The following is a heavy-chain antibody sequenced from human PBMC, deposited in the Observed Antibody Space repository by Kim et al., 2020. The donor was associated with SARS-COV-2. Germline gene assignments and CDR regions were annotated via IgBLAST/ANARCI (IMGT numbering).Heavy chain of an antibody. J-gene: IGHJ5*01. Sequence: ASVKVSCKASGYTFTNYDIIWVRQTTGQGLEWMGWMNPKSGNTGSAQKFQGRGSMTRNTSINTAYMELSSLRSEDTAVYYCARELYSSGWYDFWGQGTLVTVSS. CDR1: GYTFTNYD. CDR3: ARELYSSGWYDF. D-gene: IGHD3-22*01. V-gene: IGHV1-8*01. CDR2: MNPKSGNT.